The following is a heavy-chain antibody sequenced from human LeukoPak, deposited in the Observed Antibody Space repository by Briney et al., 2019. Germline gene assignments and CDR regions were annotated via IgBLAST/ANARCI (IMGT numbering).Heavy chain of an antibody. CDR3: ARHWGVRSPYYFDY. J-gene: IGHJ4*02. V-gene: IGHV4-59*08. CDR1: GGSISSYY. D-gene: IGHD3-10*01. CDR2: IYYSGST. Sequence: PSETLSLTCTVSGGSISSYYWSWIRQPPGKGLEWIGHIYYSGSTNYNPSLKSRVTISVDTSKNQFSLKLSSVTAADTAVYYCARHWGVRSPYYFDYWGQGTLVTVSS.